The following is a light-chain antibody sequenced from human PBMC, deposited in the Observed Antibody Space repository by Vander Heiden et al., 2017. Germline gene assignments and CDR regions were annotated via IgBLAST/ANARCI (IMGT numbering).Light chain of an antibody. CDR2: DAS. V-gene: IGKV3-11*01. Sequence: EIVLTQSPVTLSLSPGERATLSCRASQSVTSFLAWYHQKPGQAPRLLIFDASRRATGIPARFSGSGSGTDFTLTISSLEPEDFAVYFCQQRSTWPFTFGPGTKVD. CDR3: QQRSTWPFT. J-gene: IGKJ3*01. CDR1: QSVTSF.